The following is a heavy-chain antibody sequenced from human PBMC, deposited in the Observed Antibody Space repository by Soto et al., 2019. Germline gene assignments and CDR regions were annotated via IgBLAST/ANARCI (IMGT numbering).Heavy chain of an antibody. D-gene: IGHD6-19*01. CDR1: GFSLDTSGVG. CDR3: AYRQGQGLWLLRGQVAWFAS. CDR2: IYWNVDK. V-gene: IGHV2-5*01. Sequence: QITLKESGPPLVKPTQTLTLTCTFSGFSLDTSGVGVGWIRQAPGKALEWLALIYWNVDKCYSPSLKSRLTITVDTSKDLVLPTMTNMVPVDTATHYCAYRQGQGLWLLRGQVAWFASWGQGTLVTVSS. J-gene: IGHJ5*01.